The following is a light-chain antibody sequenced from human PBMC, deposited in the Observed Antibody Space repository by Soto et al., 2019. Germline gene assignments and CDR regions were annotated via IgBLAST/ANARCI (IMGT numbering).Light chain of an antibody. V-gene: IGKV3-15*01. CDR1: QSIINN. CDR2: GAS. J-gene: IGKJ4*01. Sequence: EIVMTQSPDTLSVSPGERATLSCRASQSIINNLAWYQQKPGQPPRLLIYGASIRATGFPARFSGSGSGTEFTLTISSLQSEDFAVYYCQQYNDWPPLTFGGGTKVEIK. CDR3: QQYNDWPPLT.